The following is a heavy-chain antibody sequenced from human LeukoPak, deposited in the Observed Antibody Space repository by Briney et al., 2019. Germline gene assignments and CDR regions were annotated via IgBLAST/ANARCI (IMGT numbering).Heavy chain of an antibody. CDR2: IIPILGIA. CDR1: GGTFSSYA. Sequence: SVKVSCKASGGTFSSYAISWVRQAPGQGLEWMGRIIPILGIANYAQKFQGRVTITADKSTSTAYMELSSLRSEDTAVYYCASGGSGWYWSIDYWGQGTLVTVSS. CDR3: ASGGSGWYWSIDY. J-gene: IGHJ4*02. D-gene: IGHD6-19*01. V-gene: IGHV1-69*04.